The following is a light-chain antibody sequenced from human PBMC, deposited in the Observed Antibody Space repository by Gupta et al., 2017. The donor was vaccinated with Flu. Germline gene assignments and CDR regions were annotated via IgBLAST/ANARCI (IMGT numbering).Light chain of an antibody. Sequence: PSSVSASVGVRCSITCRASHNINNWLAWYQQKPGKAPNLLIYVATTVQSGVPSRFSGSGSGTXFTLTIXSRQPEDFATYYCQQENHLPITFGXGTKVDIK. CDR3: QQENHLPIT. CDR1: HNINNW. J-gene: IGKJ3*01. V-gene: IGKV1-12*01. CDR2: VAT.